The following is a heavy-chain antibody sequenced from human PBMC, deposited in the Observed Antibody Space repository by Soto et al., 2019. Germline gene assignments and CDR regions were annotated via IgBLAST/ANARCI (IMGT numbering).Heavy chain of an antibody. D-gene: IGHD3-22*01. J-gene: IGHJ3*02. CDR2: INPSGGST. CDR3: ARAPIYDGSGYESGAFDI. CDR1: GYTFTSYY. V-gene: IGHV1-46*01. Sequence: ASVKVSCKASGYTFTSYYMHWVRQVPGQGLEWMGIINPSGGSTSYAQKFQGRVTMTRDTSTSTVYMELSSLRSEDTAVYYCARAPIYDGSGYESGAFDIWGQGTMVTVSS.